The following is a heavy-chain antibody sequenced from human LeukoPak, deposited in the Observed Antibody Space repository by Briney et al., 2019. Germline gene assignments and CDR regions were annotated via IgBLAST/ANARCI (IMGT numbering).Heavy chain of an antibody. CDR3: ARADYYDSSACDY. V-gene: IGHV4-38-2*02. J-gene: IGHJ4*02. CDR1: GYPLNSGYY. Sequence: TLSLTRSVSGYPLNSGYYRGWIRQPPGKGLEWIGSIYHSGSTYYNPSLKSRVTISVDTTKNQFSLKLSSVTAADTAVYYCARADYYDSSACDYWGQGTLVTVSS. CDR2: IYHSGST. D-gene: IGHD3-22*01.